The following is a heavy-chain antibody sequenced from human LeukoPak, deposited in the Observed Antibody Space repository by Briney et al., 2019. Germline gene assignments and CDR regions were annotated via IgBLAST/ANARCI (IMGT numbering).Heavy chain of an antibody. CDR2: IYSGGST. V-gene: IGHV3-53*01. J-gene: IGHJ6*02. CDR3: ARDLPLLGMDV. CDR1: GFTVSSNY. Sequence: GGSLRLSCAASGFTVSSNYMSWVRQAPGKGLEWVSVIYSGGSTYYADSVKGRFTISRDNSKNTLYLQMNSLRAEDTAVYYCARDLPLLGMDVWGQGTMVTVSS.